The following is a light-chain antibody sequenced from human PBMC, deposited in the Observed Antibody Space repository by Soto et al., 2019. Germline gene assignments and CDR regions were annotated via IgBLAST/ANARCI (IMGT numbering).Light chain of an antibody. CDR2: GAS. Sequence: DIQMTQSPSSLSASVGDRVTITCRASQSISSYLNWYQHKPGRAPKLLIFGASTLQFGVPSRFSGSGSGTDFTLTISGLHPEDFATYYCQQSYGTSRTFGQGTRLEVK. J-gene: IGKJ2*01. CDR3: QQSYGTSRT. CDR1: QSISSY. V-gene: IGKV1-39*01.